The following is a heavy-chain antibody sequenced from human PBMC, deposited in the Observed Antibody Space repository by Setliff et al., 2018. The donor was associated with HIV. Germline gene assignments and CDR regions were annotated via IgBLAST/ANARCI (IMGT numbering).Heavy chain of an antibody. CDR1: GSSVNNNY. V-gene: IGHV4-59*02. J-gene: IGHJ4*02. D-gene: IGHD3-9*01. CDR3: ARATESSYDLLTAFWFFDS. CDR2: VHSSGST. Sequence: SETLSLTCTVSGSSVNNNYWSWIRQAPGKGLEWHGYVHSSGSTNYNPPLKSRVTMSVDMSKNQLSLKVASVTAAYTSLYFCARATESSYDLLTAFWFFDSWGQGTPVTVSS.